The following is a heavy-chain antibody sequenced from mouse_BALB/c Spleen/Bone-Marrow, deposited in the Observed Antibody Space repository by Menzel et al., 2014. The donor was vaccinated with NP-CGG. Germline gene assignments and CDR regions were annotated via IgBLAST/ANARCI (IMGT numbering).Heavy chain of an antibody. V-gene: IGHV3-1*02. CDR3: VRETKVVADFDY. Sequence: EVKLVESGPDLVKPSQSLSLTCTVTGYSITSGYGWHWIRQFPGNKLEWMGYIHYSGNTDYNPSLKSRISITRATSKNQFFLQLNSVTTEDTATYYCVRETKVVADFDYWGQGTTLTVSS. CDR1: GYSITSGYG. CDR2: IHYSGNT. D-gene: IGHD1-1*01. J-gene: IGHJ2*01.